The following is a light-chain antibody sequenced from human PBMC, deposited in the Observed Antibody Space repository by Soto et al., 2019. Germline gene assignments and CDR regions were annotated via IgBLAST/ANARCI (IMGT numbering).Light chain of an antibody. CDR3: QTWGTGIQV. Sequence: QLVLTQSPSASASLRASVKLTCTLSSGHSSYAIAWHQQQPEKGPRYLMKLNSDGSHSKGDGIPDRFSGSSSGAERYLTISSLQSEEEADYYCQTWGTGIQVFGTGTKLTVL. J-gene: IGLJ1*01. CDR2: LNSDGSH. CDR1: SGHSSYA. V-gene: IGLV4-69*01.